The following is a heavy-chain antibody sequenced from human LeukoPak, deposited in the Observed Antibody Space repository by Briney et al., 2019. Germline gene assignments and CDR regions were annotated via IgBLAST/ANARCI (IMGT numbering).Heavy chain of an antibody. J-gene: IGHJ6*03. V-gene: IGHV3-43*01. CDR1: GFTFSDYA. D-gene: IGHD3-3*01. CDR2: MSWDGSST. Sequence: GGSLRLSCAASGFTFSDYAMHWVRQAPGKGLEWVSLMSWDGSSTSYADSVKGRFTISRDNSKNSLYLQMNSLRTEDTALYYWAKDMRGGAIYDFWSGHRPMDVWGKGTTVIVSS. CDR3: AKDMRGGAIYDFWSGHRPMDV.